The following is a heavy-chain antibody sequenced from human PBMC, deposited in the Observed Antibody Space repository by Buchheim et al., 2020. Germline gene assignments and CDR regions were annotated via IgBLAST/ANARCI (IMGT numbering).Heavy chain of an antibody. D-gene: IGHD3-22*01. CDR1: GGSISSGDYY. Sequence: QVQLQESGPGLVKPSQTLSLTCSVSGGSISSGDYYWSWIRQPPGKGLEWIGYIYYSGSTYYNPSLKSRGTISLTPSQNQFSLYLGSVTAADTAVYYCARDGSGYGLGDYWGQGIL. CDR2: IYYSGST. CDR3: ARDGSGYGLGDY. V-gene: IGHV4-30-4*01. J-gene: IGHJ4*02.